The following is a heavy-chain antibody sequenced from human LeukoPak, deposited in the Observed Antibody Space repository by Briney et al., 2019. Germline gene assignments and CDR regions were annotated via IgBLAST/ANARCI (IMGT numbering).Heavy chain of an antibody. V-gene: IGHV1-69*05. CDR2: IIPIFGTA. J-gene: IGHJ4*02. CDR3: ARHAGARWNHYAPYFDY. D-gene: IGHD1-14*01. CDR1: GGTFSSYA. Sequence: SVKVSCKASGGTFSSYAISWVRQAPGQGLEWMGGIIPIFGTANYAQKFQGRVTITTDESTSTAYMELSSLRSEDTAVYYCARHAGARWNHYAPYFDYWGQGTLVTVSS.